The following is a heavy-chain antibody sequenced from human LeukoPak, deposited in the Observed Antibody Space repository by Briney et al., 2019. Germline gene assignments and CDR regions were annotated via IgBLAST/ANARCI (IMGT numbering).Heavy chain of an antibody. V-gene: IGHV3-53*01. CDR1: GFTVNSNY. CDR3: ANSVGAIDYFDY. D-gene: IGHD1-26*01. J-gene: IGHJ4*02. CDR2: IYKDGRT. Sequence: GGSLRLSCAASGFTVNSNYMSWVRQAPGKGLERVSIIYKDGRTYYADSVKGRFTISRDNSKNTLYLQMNSLRADDTAVYSCANSVGAIDYFDYWGQGTLVTVSS.